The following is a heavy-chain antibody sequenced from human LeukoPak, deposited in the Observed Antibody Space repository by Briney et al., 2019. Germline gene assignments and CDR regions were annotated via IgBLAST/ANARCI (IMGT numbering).Heavy chain of an antibody. J-gene: IGHJ3*02. CDR1: GYTFTSYG. Sequence: GASVKVSCKASGYTFTSYGISWVRQAPGQGLEWMGWISAYNGNTNYAQKLQGRVTMTTDTSTSTAYMELRSLRSDDTAVYYCARDHYDSSGYLRGTDAFDIWGQGTMVTVSS. CDR2: ISAYNGNT. V-gene: IGHV1-18*01. D-gene: IGHD3-22*01. CDR3: ARDHYDSSGYLRGTDAFDI.